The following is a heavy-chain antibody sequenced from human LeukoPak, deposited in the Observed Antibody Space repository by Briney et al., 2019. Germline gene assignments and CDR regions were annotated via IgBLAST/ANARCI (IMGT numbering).Heavy chain of an antibody. CDR1: GFTVSTNY. V-gene: IGHV3-66*01. CDR3: ARDPRNKGLDP. CDR2: IYDSGTI. D-gene: IGHD1/OR15-1a*01. Sequence: PGGSLRLSCAASGFTVSTNYMSWVRQAPGKGLEWVSIIYDSGTIHYTDSVKGRFTISRDNAKRTLYLQMNSLRDDDTAVYYCARDPRNKGLDPWGQGTLVTVSS. J-gene: IGHJ5*02.